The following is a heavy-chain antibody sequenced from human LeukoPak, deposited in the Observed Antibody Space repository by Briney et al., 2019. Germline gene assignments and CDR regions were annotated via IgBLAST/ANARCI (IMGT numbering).Heavy chain of an antibody. CDR1: GGSFSWGGSY. CDR3: ARDSRLASRTGTFDS. V-gene: IGHV4-30-2*01. Sequence: SETLSLTCTISGGSFSWGGSYWRWIRQPPGKGLEWLGYIFHNGDTYYNSSLKSRVSLSVDKANKKFSLRLTSVTAADTAVYFCARDSRLASRTGTFDSWGQGTLVIVSS. CDR2: IFHNGDT. J-gene: IGHJ4*02. D-gene: IGHD1-7*01.